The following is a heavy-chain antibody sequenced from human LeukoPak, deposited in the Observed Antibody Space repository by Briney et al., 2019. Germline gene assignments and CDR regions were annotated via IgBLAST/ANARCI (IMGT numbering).Heavy chain of an antibody. CDR1: GFTFSSYG. V-gene: IGHV3-30*18. CDR2: ISYDGSNK. Sequence: GGSLRLSCAASGFTFSSYGMHWVRQAPGKGLEWVAVISYDGSNKYYADSVKGRFTISRDNSKNTLYLQMNSLRAEDTAVYYCAKIYSGSYGDAFDIWGQGTMVTVSS. J-gene: IGHJ3*02. CDR3: AKIYSGSYGDAFDI. D-gene: IGHD1-26*01.